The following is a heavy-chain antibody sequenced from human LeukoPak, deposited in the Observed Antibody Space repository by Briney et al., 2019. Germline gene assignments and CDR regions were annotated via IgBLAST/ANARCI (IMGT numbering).Heavy chain of an antibody. CDR1: GGSISSSSSY. V-gene: IGHV4-39*07. CDR3: TLIAVAHYYFDY. Sequence: SETLSLTCTVSGGSISSSSSYWGWVRQPPGKGLEWIGSIYYSGSTNYNPSLKSRVTISVDTSKNQFSLKLSSVTAADTAVYYCTLIAVAHYYFDYWGQGTLVTVSS. D-gene: IGHD6-19*01. J-gene: IGHJ4*02. CDR2: IYYSGST.